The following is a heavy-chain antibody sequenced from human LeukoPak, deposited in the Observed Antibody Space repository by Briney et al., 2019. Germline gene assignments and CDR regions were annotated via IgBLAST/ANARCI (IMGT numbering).Heavy chain of an antibody. CDR2: IYYSGST. Sequence: SQTLSLTCTVSGGSISSGDYYWSWIRQPPGKGLEWIGYIYYSGSTNYNPSLKSRVTISVDTSKNQFSLKLSSVTAADTAVYYCARTSSPSGSTGFDYWGQGTLVTVSS. CDR3: ARTSSPSGSTGFDY. CDR1: GGSISSGDYY. J-gene: IGHJ4*02. D-gene: IGHD1-26*01. V-gene: IGHV4-61*08.